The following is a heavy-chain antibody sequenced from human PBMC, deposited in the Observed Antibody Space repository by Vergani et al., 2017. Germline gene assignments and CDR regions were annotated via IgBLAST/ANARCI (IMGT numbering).Heavy chain of an antibody. CDR2: IYYSGST. D-gene: IGHD6-6*01. CDR3: ARLEFSIAARRRVDY. J-gene: IGHJ4*02. Sequence: QLQLQESGPGLVKPSETLSLTCTVSGGSISSSSYYWGWIRQPPGKGLEWIGSIYYSGSTYYNPSLKSRVTISVDTSKNQFSLKLSSVTAADTAGYYCARLEFSIAARRRVDYWGQGTLVTVSS. CDR1: GGSISSSSYY. V-gene: IGHV4-39*01.